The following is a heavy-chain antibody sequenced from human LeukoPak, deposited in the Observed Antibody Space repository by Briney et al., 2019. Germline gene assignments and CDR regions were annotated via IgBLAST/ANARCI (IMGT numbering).Heavy chain of an antibody. CDR1: GYTFTDYY. Sequence: ASVKVSRKASGYTFTDYYIHWVRQAPGQGLEWMGWISPNSGGTNYAQEFQGRVTMTRDTSISTAYMELSRLTSDDTAVYYCARGVAAVGGRWFDPWGQGTLVTVSS. CDR2: ISPNSGGT. J-gene: IGHJ5*02. V-gene: IGHV1-2*02. D-gene: IGHD6-13*01. CDR3: ARGVAAVGGRWFDP.